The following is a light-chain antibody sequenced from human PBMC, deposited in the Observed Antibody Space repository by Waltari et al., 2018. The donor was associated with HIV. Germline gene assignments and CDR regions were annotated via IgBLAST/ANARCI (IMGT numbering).Light chain of an antibody. J-gene: IGLJ1*01. Sequence: QSVLTQPPSVSGAPGQRVTISCTGSSSNIGAGYDVHWFQQLPGTAPKLLIYADDNRPSGVPDRFSGYKSGTSASLAITGLQAEDEADYYCQSYDSSLSGSFVFGTGTKVTVL. CDR1: SSNIGAGYD. V-gene: IGLV1-40*01. CDR2: ADD. CDR3: QSYDSSLSGSFV.